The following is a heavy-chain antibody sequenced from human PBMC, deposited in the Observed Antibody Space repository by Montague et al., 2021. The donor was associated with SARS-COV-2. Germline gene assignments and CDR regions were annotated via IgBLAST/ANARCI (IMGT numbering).Heavy chain of an antibody. D-gene: IGHD3-10*01. J-gene: IGHJ5*02. Sequence: SETLSLTCTVSGGSISSSSYYWGWHRQPPGKGLEWIGYIYYSGSTYYTPSLKSRVTISVDTSKNQFSLKLSSVTAADTALYYCAGGSIYGWGSYYSPFRLVGHWGQGTLVTVSS. CDR1: GGSISSSSYY. CDR3: AGGSIYGWGSYYSPFRLVGH. CDR2: IYYSGST. V-gene: IGHV4-39*01.